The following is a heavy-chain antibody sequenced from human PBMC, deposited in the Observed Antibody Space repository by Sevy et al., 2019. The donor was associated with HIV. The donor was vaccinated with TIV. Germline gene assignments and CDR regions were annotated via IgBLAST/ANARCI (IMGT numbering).Heavy chain of an antibody. CDR2: IKQDGSEK. CDR3: ANLRDDSSGFRFDY. J-gene: IGHJ4*02. V-gene: IGHV3-7*01. Sequence: GGSLRLSCAASGFTFRRYWMSWVRRAPGKGLEWVANIKQDGSEKDYVDSVKGRFTISRDNAKNSLYLQMNSLRAEDTAVYYCANLRDDSSGFRFDYWGQGTLVTVSS. CDR1: GFTFRRYW. D-gene: IGHD3-22*01.